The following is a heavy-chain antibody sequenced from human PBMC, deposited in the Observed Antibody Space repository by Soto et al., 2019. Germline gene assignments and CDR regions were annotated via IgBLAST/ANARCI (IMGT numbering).Heavy chain of an antibody. CDR1: GFTFSSYG. Sequence: QVQLVESGGGVVQPGRSLRLSCAASGFTFSSYGMHWVRQAPGKGLEWVAVISYDGSNKYYADSVKGRFNISRDNSKNTLYLQMNSLRAEDTAVYYCAKEGSALQSGCDFDYWGQGTLVTVSS. D-gene: IGHD2-15*01. CDR2: ISYDGSNK. CDR3: AKEGSALQSGCDFDY. J-gene: IGHJ4*02. V-gene: IGHV3-30*18.